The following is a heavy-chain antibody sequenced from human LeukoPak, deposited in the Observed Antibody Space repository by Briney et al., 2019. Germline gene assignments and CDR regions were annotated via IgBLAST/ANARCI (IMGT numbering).Heavy chain of an antibody. CDR2: ISAYNGNT. D-gene: IGHD3-10*02. J-gene: IGHJ4*02. V-gene: IGHV1-18*01. CDR3: ARDRRGYYVGDFDY. Sequence: ASVKVSCKASGYTFTSYGISWVRQAPGQGLEGMGWISAYNGNTNYAQKLQGRVTMTTDTSTSTAYMELRSLRSDDTAVYYCARDRRGYYVGDFDYWGQGTLVTVSS. CDR1: GYTFTSYG.